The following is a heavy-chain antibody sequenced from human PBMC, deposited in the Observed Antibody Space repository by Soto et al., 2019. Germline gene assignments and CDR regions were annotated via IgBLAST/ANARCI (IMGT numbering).Heavy chain of an antibody. V-gene: IGHV3-23*01. D-gene: IGHD3-3*01. CDR2: ISGSGGNT. CDR3: AKEIDSGDAFWGGYHSSLNY. Sequence: EVQLMESGGGLVQPGGSLRLSCAASGITFSSYAMTWVRQAPGKGLEWGSCISGSGGNTDYADSVKGRFTISRDNSKNTMYLQMNSLRTEDTALYYCAKEIDSGDAFWGGYHSSLNYWGQGTLVTVSS. J-gene: IGHJ4*02. CDR1: GITFSSYA.